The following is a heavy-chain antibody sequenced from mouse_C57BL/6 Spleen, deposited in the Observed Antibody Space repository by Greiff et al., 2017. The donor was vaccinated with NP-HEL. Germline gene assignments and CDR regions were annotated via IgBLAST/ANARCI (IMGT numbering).Heavy chain of an antibody. CDR2: IYPGSGST. CDR1: GYTFTSYW. D-gene: IGHD1-1*01. CDR3: ARRYYGSSYYWYFDV. V-gene: IGHV1-55*01. J-gene: IGHJ1*03. Sequence: QVHVKQPGAELVKPGASVKMSCKASGYTFTSYWITWVKQRPGQGLEWIGDIYPGSGSTNYNEKFKSKATLTVDTSSSTAYMQLSSLTSEDSAVYYCARRYYGSSYYWYFDVWGTGTTVTVSS.